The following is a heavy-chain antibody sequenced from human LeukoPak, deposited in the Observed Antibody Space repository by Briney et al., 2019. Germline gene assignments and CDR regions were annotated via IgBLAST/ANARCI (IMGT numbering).Heavy chain of an antibody. CDR3: AKDVLPQKGISHY. J-gene: IGHJ4*02. D-gene: IGHD6-13*01. V-gene: IGHV3-43*02. CDR1: GFTFDDYA. Sequence: PGGSLRLSCAASGFTFDDYAMHWVRQAPGKGLEWVSLISGDGGRTYYADSVKGRFTISRDNSKNSLYPQMNSLRPEDTALYYCAKDVLPQKGISHYWGQGTLVTVSS. CDR2: ISGDGGRT.